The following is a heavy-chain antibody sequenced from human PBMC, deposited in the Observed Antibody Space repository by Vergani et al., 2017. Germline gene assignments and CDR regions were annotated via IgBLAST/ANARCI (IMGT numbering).Heavy chain of an antibody. CDR2: IYSPGRT. V-gene: IGHV4-59*13. CDR3: ERVMYRDEASNGCRLEGMDI. J-gene: IGHJ6*02. Sequence: QVQLEESVPGLVKPSETLSLTCTVSGGSFNTYYWSWIRQSPGKGLEWIGYIYSPGRTNYNPSLNSRVTMSVDTSKIQFSLKLRSVTAADKAVYFCERVMYRDEASNGCRLEGMDIWGQGTMVTISS. CDR1: GGSFNTYY. D-gene: IGHD2-8*02.